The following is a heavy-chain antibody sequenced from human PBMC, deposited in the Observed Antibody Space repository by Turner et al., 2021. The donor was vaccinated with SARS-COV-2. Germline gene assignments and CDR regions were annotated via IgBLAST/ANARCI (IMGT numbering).Heavy chain of an antibody. CDR2: IYSGGST. Sequence: EVQLVETGGGLIQPGGSLRLSCAASGVTVSSNYMSRVRQAPGKGLEWVSVIYSGGSTYYADSVKGRFTISRDNSKNTLYLQMNSLRAEDTAVYYRARDLAVSGMDVWGQGTTVTVSS. J-gene: IGHJ6*02. V-gene: IGHV3-53*02. CDR1: GVTVSSNY. CDR3: ARDLAVSGMDV.